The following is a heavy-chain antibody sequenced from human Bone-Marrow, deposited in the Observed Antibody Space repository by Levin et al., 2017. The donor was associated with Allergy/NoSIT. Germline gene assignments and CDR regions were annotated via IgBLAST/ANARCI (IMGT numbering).Heavy chain of an antibody. D-gene: IGHD6-13*01. Sequence: GESLKISCSTSGFSFSNYGMHWVRQAPGEGLEFVSGIRSDGGSTYYADSVKGRFTISRDNSKNTLYLQMSSLRTEDTAVYYCQQAYDYWGQGTLVTVSS. CDR1: GFSFSNYG. CDR2: IRSDGGST. CDR3: QQAYDY. V-gene: IGHV3-64D*06. J-gene: IGHJ4*02.